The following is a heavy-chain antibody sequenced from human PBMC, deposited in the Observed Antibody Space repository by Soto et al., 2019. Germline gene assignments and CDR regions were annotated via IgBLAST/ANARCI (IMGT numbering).Heavy chain of an antibody. CDR1: GYTFTSYA. CDR2: ISAYNGNT. J-gene: IGHJ4*02. Sequence: QVQLVQSGAEVKKPGASVKVSCKASGYTFTSYAMSWVRQAPGQGLEWMGWISAYNGNTNYAQKLRGRVTMTTDTSTRTAYMALRSPRSDDTAVYFCARDAPPEDYWGQGTLVTVSS. CDR3: ARDAPPEDY. V-gene: IGHV1-18*01.